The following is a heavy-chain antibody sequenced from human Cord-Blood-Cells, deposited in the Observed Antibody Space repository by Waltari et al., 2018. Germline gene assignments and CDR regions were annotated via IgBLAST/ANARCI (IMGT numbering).Heavy chain of an antibody. CDR1: GFTVSSNY. CDR2: IYCGVST. D-gene: IGHD4-17*01. CDR3: SRVDGDYTFDY. V-gene: IGHV3-53*01. Sequence: EVQRVESGGGLIQPGGSLRLSCAASGFTVSSNYMSWVRQAPGKELECVSVIYCGVSTDSADSVKGRFTISRDNSKNTLYLQMNSLRAEDTAVYYCSRVDGDYTFDYWGQGTLVTVSS. J-gene: IGHJ4*02.